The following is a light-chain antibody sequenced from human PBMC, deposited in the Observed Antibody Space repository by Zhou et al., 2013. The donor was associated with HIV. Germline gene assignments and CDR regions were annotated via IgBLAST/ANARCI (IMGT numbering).Light chain of an antibody. CDR2: GAS. J-gene: IGKJ1*01. CDR1: QTVSSNF. Sequence: EIVLTQSPATLSVSPGERATLSCRASQTVSSNFLAWYQQRPGQAPRLLIYGASSRASGIPDRFSGSGSGTDFTLTIDRLEPEDFAVYYCQQYGSSRTFGQGTKVEIK. CDR3: QQYGSSRT. V-gene: IGKV3-20*01.